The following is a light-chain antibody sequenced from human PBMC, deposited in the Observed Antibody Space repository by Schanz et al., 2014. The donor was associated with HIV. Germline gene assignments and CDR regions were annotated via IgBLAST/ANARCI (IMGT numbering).Light chain of an antibody. CDR2: GTS. CDR1: ETISRSY. J-gene: IGKJ2*01. CDR3: QQYGSSPGYT. V-gene: IGKV3-20*01. Sequence: EIVLAQSPDTLSLSPGERATLSCRASETISRSYLAWYQQKPGQAPRLLIFGTSTRATGIPDRFGGGGSGTDFTLTLDRLEPEDFAVYYCQQYGSSPGYTFGQGTKLEIK.